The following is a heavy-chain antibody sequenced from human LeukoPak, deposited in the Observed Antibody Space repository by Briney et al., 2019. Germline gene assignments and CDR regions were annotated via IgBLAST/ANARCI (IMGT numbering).Heavy chain of an antibody. D-gene: IGHD3-16*01. CDR3: ARSSLGEGENY. CDR1: GGSISSYY. J-gene: IGHJ4*02. Sequence: SETLSLTCTVSGGSISSYYGSWIRQPPGKGLEWIGYIYYSGSTTYNPSLKSRVTISVDTSKNQFSLKLSSVTAADTAVYYCARSSLGEGENYWGQGTLVTVSS. CDR2: IYYSGST. V-gene: IGHV4-59*01.